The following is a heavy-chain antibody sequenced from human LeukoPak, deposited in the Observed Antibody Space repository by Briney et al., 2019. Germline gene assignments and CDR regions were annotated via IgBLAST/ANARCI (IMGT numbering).Heavy chain of an antibody. CDR1: GYTFTSYG. D-gene: IGHD6-19*01. J-gene: IGHJ4*02. V-gene: IGHV1-18*01. Sequence: ASVTVSCKASGYTFTSYGISWVRQAPGQGLEGMGWISAYNGNTNYAQKLQGRVTMTTDTSTSTAYMELRSLRSDDTAVYYCARDGIAVAGTSFDYWGQGTLVTVSS. CDR2: ISAYNGNT. CDR3: ARDGIAVAGTSFDY.